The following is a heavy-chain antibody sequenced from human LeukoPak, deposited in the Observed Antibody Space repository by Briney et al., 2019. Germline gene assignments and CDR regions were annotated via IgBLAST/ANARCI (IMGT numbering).Heavy chain of an antibody. CDR2: INPNSGGT. J-gene: IGHJ5*01. D-gene: IGHD6-6*01. CDR3: ARVSGSIVARLAWFDS. V-gene: IGHV1-2*02. CDR1: GYTFTGYY. Sequence: ASVKVSCKASGYTFTGYYMHWVRQAPGQGLEWMGWINPNSGGTNYAQKFQGRVTMTTDSSTTTAYMELRSLRSDDTAVYYCARVSGSIVARLAWFDSWGQGTLVTVSS.